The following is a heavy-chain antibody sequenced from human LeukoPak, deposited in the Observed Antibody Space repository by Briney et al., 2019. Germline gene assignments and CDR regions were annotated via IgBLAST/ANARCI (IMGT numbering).Heavy chain of an antibody. Sequence: ASVKVSCKASGYTFTGYYMHWVRQAPGQGLEWMGWINPNSGGTNYAQKFQGRVTMTRDTSISTAYMELSRLRSDDTAVYYCARARYCSSTSCDRHYFDYWGQGTLVTVSS. V-gene: IGHV1-2*02. CDR1: GYTFTGYY. CDR2: INPNSGGT. CDR3: ARARYCSSTSCDRHYFDY. J-gene: IGHJ4*02. D-gene: IGHD2-2*01.